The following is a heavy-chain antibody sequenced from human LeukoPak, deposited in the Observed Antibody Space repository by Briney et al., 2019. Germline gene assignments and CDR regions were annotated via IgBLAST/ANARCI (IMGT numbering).Heavy chain of an antibody. D-gene: IGHD3-10*01. CDR1: AGTFSSYA. CDR2: LIPIFGTA. J-gene: IGHJ4*02. V-gene: IGHV1-69*13. Sequence: ASVKVSCKASAGTFSSYAISWVRQAPGQGLEWMGGLIPIFGTANYAQKFQGRVTITADESTSTAYMELSSLRSEDTAVYYCARHYYGSGSYMYYFDYWGQGTLVTVSS. CDR3: ARHYYGSGSYMYYFDY.